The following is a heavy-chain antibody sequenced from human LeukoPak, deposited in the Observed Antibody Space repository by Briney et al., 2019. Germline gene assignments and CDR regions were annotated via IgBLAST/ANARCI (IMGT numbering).Heavy chain of an antibody. J-gene: IGHJ6*03. Sequence: SVKVSCKASGYTFTSYGISWVRQAPGQGLEWMGGIIPIFGTANYAQKFQGRVTITADESTSTAYMELSSLRSEDTAVYYCARGVVGATRFYYMDVWGKGTTVTISS. CDR1: GYTFTSYG. CDR3: ARGVVGATRFYYMDV. CDR2: IIPIFGTA. D-gene: IGHD1-26*01. V-gene: IGHV1-69*13.